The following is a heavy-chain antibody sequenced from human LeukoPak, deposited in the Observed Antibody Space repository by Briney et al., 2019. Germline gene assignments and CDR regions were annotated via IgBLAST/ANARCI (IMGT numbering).Heavy chain of an antibody. CDR1: GFTFSSIW. D-gene: IGHD3-16*01. Sequence: GGSLRLSCAASGFTFSSIWMSWVRQAPGKGLEWVANIKHDGSETNYVDSVKGRFSISRGNAKNSLHLQMNSLRVEDTAVYYCAKNGGPHGMDVWGLGTTVTVSS. CDR3: AKNGGPHGMDV. CDR2: IKHDGSET. J-gene: IGHJ6*02. V-gene: IGHV3-7*02.